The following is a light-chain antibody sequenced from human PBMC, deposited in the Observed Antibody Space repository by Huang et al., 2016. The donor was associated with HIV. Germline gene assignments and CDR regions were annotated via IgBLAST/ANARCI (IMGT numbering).Light chain of an antibody. V-gene: IGKV1-33*01. CDR1: QDITNY. J-gene: IGKJ4*01. Sequence: DIQLTQSPSSLSASVGDRVTITCQASQDITNYLNWYQQKPGKAPKLLIYDSSNLKTGVPSRFTGSGSGTDFTFTISGLQPEDIATHYCQQSDDVPLTFGGGTKVEIK. CDR2: DSS. CDR3: QQSDDVPLT.